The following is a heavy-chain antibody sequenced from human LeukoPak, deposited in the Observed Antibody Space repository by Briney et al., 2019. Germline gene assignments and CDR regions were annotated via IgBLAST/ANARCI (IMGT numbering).Heavy chain of an antibody. Sequence: PGGSLRLSCAASGFTFSSCWMSWVRQAPGKGLEGVANIRQDGSEKYYVDSVKGRFTIARDNAKNSLYLQMNSLRAEDTAVYDCAREHEDIVVVPAAMNDYWGQGALVTVSS. CDR3: AREHEDIVVVPAAMNDY. D-gene: IGHD2-2*01. CDR2: IRQDGSEK. J-gene: IGHJ4*02. CDR1: GFTFSSCW. V-gene: IGHV3-7*01.